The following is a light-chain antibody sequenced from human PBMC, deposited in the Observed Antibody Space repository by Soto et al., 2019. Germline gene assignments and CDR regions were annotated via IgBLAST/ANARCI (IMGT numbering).Light chain of an antibody. CDR3: QQYNSYSGT. CDR2: DAS. Sequence: DIQMTQSPSTLSASVGDRVTITCRASQSISIWLAWYQQKPGQAPKLLIYDASSLESGVPSRFSGSGSGTEFTRTISRLQPDDFAGYYCQQYNSYSGTFGQGTKVEIK. CDR1: QSISIW. V-gene: IGKV1-5*01. J-gene: IGKJ1*01.